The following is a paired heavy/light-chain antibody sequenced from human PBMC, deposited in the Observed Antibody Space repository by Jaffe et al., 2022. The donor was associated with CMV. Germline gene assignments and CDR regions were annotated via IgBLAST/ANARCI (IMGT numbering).Light chain of an antibody. CDR1: QGISSY. CDR3: QQYYSYPWT. V-gene: IGKV1-8*01. J-gene: IGKJ1*01. Sequence: AIRITQSPSSLSASTGDRVTITCRASQGISSYLAWYQQKPGKAPKLLIYAASTLQSGVPSRFSGSGSGTDFTLTISCLQSEDFATYYCQQYYSYPWTFGQGTKVEIK. CDR2: AAS.
Heavy chain of an antibody. D-gene: IGHD3-22*01. CDR2: ISGSGGST. V-gene: IGHV3-23*01. Sequence: EVQLLESGGGLVQPGGSLRLSCAASGFTFSSYAMSWVRQAPGKGLEWVSAISGSGGSTYYADSVKGRFTISRDNSKNTLYLQMNSLRAEDTAVYYCAKDGGSYYYDSSGSHDAFDIWGQGTMVTVSS. CDR3: AKDGGSYYYDSSGSHDAFDI. CDR1: GFTFSSYA. J-gene: IGHJ3*02.